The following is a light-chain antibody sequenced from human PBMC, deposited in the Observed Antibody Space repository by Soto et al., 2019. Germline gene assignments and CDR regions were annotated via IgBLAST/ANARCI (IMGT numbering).Light chain of an antibody. CDR1: SSNIGAGYD. J-gene: IGLJ1*01. V-gene: IGLV1-40*01. CDR2: GNS. CDR3: QSYDSSMSGYV. Sequence: QSVLTQPPSVSGAPGQRVTSSCTGSSSNIGAGYDVHWYQQLPGTAPKLLIYGNSNRPSGVPDRFSGSKSGTSASLAITGLQAADEADYYCQSYDSSMSGYVFGTGTKVTVL.